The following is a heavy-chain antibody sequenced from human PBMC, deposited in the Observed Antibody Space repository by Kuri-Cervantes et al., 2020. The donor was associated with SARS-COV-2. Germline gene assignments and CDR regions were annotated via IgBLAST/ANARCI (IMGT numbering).Heavy chain of an antibody. CDR1: GGTFSTYV. Sequence: SVKVSCKASGGTFSTYVISWGRQAPGQGLEWMGGIIPILGIANCAQKFQGRVTITADKSTSTAYMELSSLRSEDTAVYYCARFLMATNYGMDVWGQGTTVTVSS. CDR3: ARFLMATNYGMDV. CDR2: IIPILGIA. D-gene: IGHD5-24*01. V-gene: IGHV1-69*10. J-gene: IGHJ6*02.